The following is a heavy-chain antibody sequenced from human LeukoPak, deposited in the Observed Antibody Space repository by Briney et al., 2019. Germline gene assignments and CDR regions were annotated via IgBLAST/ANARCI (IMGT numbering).Heavy chain of an antibody. CDR2: IYHSGST. J-gene: IGHJ4*02. V-gene: IGHV4-30-2*01. CDR1: SGTISSGGYS. Sequence: SQTLSLTCAVSSGTISSGGYSWSWIRQPPGKGLEWIGYIYHSGSTYYNPSLKSRVTISVDRSKNQFSLKLSSVTAADTAVYYCARAGGDQTLDYWGQGTLVTVSS. D-gene: IGHD2-21*01. CDR3: ARAGGDQTLDY.